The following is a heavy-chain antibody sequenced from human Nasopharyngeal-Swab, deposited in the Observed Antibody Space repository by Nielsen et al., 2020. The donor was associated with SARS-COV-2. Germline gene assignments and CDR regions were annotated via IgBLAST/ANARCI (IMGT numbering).Heavy chain of an antibody. CDR1: GFTFSSYS. V-gene: IGHV3-21*01. CDR2: ISSSSSYI. D-gene: IGHD3-3*01. CDR3: ARGGLLRFGNMDV. Sequence: GKSLKISCAASGFTFSSYSMNWVRQAPGKGLEWVSSISSSSSYIYYADSVKGRFTISRDNAKNSLYLQMNSLRAEDTAVYYCARGGLLRFGNMDVWGKGTTVTVSS. J-gene: IGHJ6*03.